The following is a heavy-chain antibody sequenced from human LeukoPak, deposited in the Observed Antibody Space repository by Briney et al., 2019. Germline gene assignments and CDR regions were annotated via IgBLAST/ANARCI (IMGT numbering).Heavy chain of an antibody. V-gene: IGHV4-59*01. J-gene: IGHJ1*01. D-gene: IGHD6-13*01. Sequence: TSETLSLTCTVSDGSISSYYWSWIRQPPGKGLEWIGYIYYSGTTNYNPPLKSRVTISVDTSKNQFSLKLSSVTAADTAVYYCARDSLQQQLGPFQHWGQGTLVTVSS. CDR3: ARDSLQQQLGPFQH. CDR1: DGSISSYY. CDR2: IYYSGTT.